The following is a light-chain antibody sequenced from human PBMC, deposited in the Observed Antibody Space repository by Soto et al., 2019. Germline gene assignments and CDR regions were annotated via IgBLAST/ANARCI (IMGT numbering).Light chain of an antibody. V-gene: IGKV1-9*01. Sequence: DLQLPQFPSFLSASVGDRVVITCQASQDVRTFLAWYQQKPGKAPKLLIHGASSLESGVPSRFSGNGSGTEFTLTISSLQPEDSGTYYCQQSLAFGGGTKVEIK. J-gene: IGKJ4*01. CDR3: QQSLA. CDR2: GAS. CDR1: QDVRTF.